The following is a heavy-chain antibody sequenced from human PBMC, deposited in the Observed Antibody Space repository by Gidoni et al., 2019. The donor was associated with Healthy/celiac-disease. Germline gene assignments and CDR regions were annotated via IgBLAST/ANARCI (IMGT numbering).Heavy chain of an antibody. V-gene: IGHV4-59*01. J-gene: IGHJ5*02. D-gene: IGHD6-13*01. Sequence: QVQLQESGPGLVKPSETLSLTCTVSGGSISSYYWSWIRQPPGKGLEWIGYIYYSGSTNYNPSLKSRVTISVDTSKNQFSLKLSSVTAADTAVYYCARYEGIAAAGNWFDPWGQGTLVTVSS. CDR3: ARYEGIAAAGNWFDP. CDR2: IYYSGST. CDR1: GGSISSYY.